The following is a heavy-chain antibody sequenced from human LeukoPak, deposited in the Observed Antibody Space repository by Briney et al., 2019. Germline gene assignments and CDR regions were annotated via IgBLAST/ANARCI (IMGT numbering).Heavy chain of an antibody. Sequence: ASVKVSCKASGYTFTGYYMHWVRQAPGQGLEWMGWINPNSGGTNYAQKFQGWVTMTRDTSISTAYMELSRLGSDDTAVYYCARNYCSGGSCYGVVWFDPWGQGTLVTVSS. V-gene: IGHV1-2*04. CDR1: GYTFTGYY. D-gene: IGHD2-15*01. CDR3: ARNYCSGGSCYGVVWFDP. CDR2: INPNSGGT. J-gene: IGHJ5*02.